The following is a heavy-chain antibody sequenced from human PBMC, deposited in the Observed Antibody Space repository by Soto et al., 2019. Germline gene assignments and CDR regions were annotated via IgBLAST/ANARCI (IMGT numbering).Heavy chain of an antibody. D-gene: IGHD2-21*02. J-gene: IGHJ3*01. CDR1: GYAFPVRS. CDR3: VAELYSGGGCCSFDF. Sequence: GAAVHVSWVASGYAFPVRSMSCVRPARVQRIEWIGWIIVGSGRTNYAREAQERVTISRDTSTSTAYMELSGLRFEDTAIYYCVAELYSGGGCCSFDFWGQGTMVTV. V-gene: IGHV1-58*02. CDR2: IIVGSGRT.